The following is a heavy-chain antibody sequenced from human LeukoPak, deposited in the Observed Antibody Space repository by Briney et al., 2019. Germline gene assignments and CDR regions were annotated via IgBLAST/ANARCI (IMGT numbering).Heavy chain of an antibody. J-gene: IGHJ4*02. CDR1: GFTFSTYS. Sequence: GGSLRLSCSASGFTFSTYSMNWVRQAPGKGLEWVSYISSSSSTIHYADSVKGRFTISRDNAKNSLYLQMNSLRAEDTAVYYCATSPGVVGATTFDDWGQGTLVTVSS. CDR2: ISSSSSTI. CDR3: ATSPGVVGATTFDD. V-gene: IGHV3-48*04. D-gene: IGHD1-26*01.